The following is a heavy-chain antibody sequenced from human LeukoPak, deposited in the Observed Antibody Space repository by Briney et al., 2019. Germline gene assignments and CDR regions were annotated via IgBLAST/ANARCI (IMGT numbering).Heavy chain of an antibody. CDR1: GGSISSSTYY. Sequence: PSETLSLTCTVSGGSISSSTYYWGWIRQPPGKGLEWIGSIYYSGSTYYNPSLESRVTISVDTSKNQFSLKLSSVTAADTAVYFCARPTFSGYYSGPFDIWGQGTIVTVSS. CDR2: IYYSGST. CDR3: ARPTFSGYYSGPFDI. D-gene: IGHD3-22*01. J-gene: IGHJ3*02. V-gene: IGHV4-39*01.